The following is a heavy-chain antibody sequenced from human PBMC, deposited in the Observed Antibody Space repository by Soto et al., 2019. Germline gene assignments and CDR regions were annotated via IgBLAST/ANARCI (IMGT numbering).Heavy chain of an antibody. CDR3: ARTNYGSGSYYNDYYYYYYMDV. CDR2: IYYSGST. CDR1: GGSISSYY. D-gene: IGHD3-10*01. V-gene: IGHV4-59*08. J-gene: IGHJ6*03. Sequence: SETLSLTCTVSGGSISSYYWSWIRQPPGKGLEWIGYIYYSGSTNYNPSLKSRVTISVDTSKNQFSLKLSSVTAADTAVYYCARTNYGSGSYYNDYYYYYYMDVWGKGTTVTVSS.